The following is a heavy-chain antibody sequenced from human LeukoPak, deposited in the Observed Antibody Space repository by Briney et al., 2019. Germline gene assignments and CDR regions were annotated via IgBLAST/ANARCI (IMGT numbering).Heavy chain of an antibody. CDR1: GGTFSSYA. J-gene: IGHJ4*02. CDR3: ASFANYDSSGYFLETKRESTDY. CDR2: IIPIFGTA. V-gene: IGHV1-69*05. D-gene: IGHD3-22*01. Sequence: SVKVSCKASGGTFSSYAISWVRQAPGQGLEWMGRIIPIFGTANYAQKFQGRVTITTDESTSTAYMELSSLRSEDTAVYYCASFANYDSSGYFLETKRESTDYWGQGTLVTVSS.